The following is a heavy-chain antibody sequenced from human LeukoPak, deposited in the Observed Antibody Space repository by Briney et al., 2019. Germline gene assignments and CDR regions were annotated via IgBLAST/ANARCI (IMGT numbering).Heavy chain of an antibody. V-gene: IGHV3-30*01. D-gene: IGHD3-10*01. CDR3: ARALLWFGEPLDY. CDR1: GFTFSSYA. CDR2: ISYDGSNK. J-gene: IGHJ4*02. Sequence: GGSLRLSCAASGFTFSSYAMHWVRQAPGKGLEWVAAISYDGSNKYYADSVKGRFTISRDNSKNTLYLQMNSLRAEDTAVYYCARALLWFGEPLDYWGQGTLVTVSS.